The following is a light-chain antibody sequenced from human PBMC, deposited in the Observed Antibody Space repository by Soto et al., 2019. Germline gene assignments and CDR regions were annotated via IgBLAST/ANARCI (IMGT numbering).Light chain of an antibody. CDR1: QTLLHSNGYNY. CDR3: RQGLQTPPT. CDR2: LGS. J-gene: IGKJ4*01. Sequence: DIVMTQSPLSLPVTPGEPASISCRSSQTLLHSNGYNYLDWYLQKPGQSPQLLIYLGSNRASGVPDRFSGSGSGTDVTLKCSRVEGEDVGVYYCRQGLQTPPTFGGGTKVEIK. V-gene: IGKV2-28*01.